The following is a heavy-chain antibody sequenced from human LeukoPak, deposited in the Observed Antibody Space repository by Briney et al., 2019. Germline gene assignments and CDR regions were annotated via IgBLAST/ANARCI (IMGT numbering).Heavy chain of an antibody. CDR2: IKNDGSRT. CDR1: GFTFSNYW. D-gene: IGHD4/OR15-4a*01. V-gene: IGHV3-74*01. CDR3: AKVSLNMVNDAFDI. J-gene: IGHJ3*02. Sequence: GGSLRLSCAASGFTFSNYWMHWVRQAPGKGLVWVSRIKNDGSRTSYADSVKGRFTISRDNSKNTLYLQMNSLRAEDTAMYYCAKVSLNMVNDAFDIWGQGTMVSVSS.